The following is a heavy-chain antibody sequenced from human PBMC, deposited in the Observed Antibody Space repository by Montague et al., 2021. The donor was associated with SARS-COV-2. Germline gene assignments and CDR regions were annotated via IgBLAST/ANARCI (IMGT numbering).Heavy chain of an antibody. D-gene: IGHD3-3*01. CDR3: ARVREISYDSWSGPRVYMDV. V-gene: IGHV3-21*01. Sequence: SLRLSCAASGFTFSSYSMNWVRQAPGKGLEWVSSISSSSSYIYXXXSXXXRFXISRDNAKNSLYLQINSLRAEDTAVYYCARVREISYDSWSGPRVYMDVWGKGTTVTVSS. CDR1: GFTFSSYS. CDR2: ISSSSSYI. J-gene: IGHJ6*03.